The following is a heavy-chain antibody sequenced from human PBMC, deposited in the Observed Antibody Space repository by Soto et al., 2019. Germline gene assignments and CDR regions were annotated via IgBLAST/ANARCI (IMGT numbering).Heavy chain of an antibody. J-gene: IGHJ6*02. CDR1: GFAFSTYA. D-gene: IGHD6-13*01. Sequence: GGSLRLSCAASGFAFSTYAMTWVRQAPGKGLEWVSGISGSGGSSYYAASVKGRFTISRDNSKNTLFLQMNGLRAEDTAVYYCAKVTKRAVAGLKEYYQYGMDVWGQATPVTVSS. CDR3: AKVTKRAVAGLKEYYQYGMDV. V-gene: IGHV3-23*01. CDR2: ISGSGGSS.